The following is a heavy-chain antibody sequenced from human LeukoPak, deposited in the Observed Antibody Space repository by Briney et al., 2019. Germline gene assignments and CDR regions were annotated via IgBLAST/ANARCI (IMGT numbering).Heavy chain of an antibody. D-gene: IGHD6-13*01. CDR2: IYHSGST. J-gene: IGHJ5*02. CDR1: GYSISSGYY. Sequence: PSETLSLTCTVSGYSISSGYYWGWIRQPPGKGLEWIGIIYHSGSTYYNPSLERSVTISVDTSKNQFSLKLSSVTAADTAVYYCARDSLGSVAGPRFGFDPWGQGTLVTVSS. CDR3: ARDSLGSVAGPRFGFDP. V-gene: IGHV4-38-2*02.